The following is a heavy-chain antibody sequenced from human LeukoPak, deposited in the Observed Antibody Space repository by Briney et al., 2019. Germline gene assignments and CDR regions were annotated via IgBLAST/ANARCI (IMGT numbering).Heavy chain of an antibody. V-gene: IGHV4-4*07. Sequence: PSETLCLTCTVSGGSISSYYWSWIRQPAGKGLEWIGRIYTSGSTNYNPSLKSRVTMSVDTSKNQFSLKLSSVTAADTAVYYCASSYYDFWSGYSDWGQGTLVTVSS. D-gene: IGHD3-3*01. CDR1: GGSISSYY. CDR2: IYTSGST. J-gene: IGHJ4*02. CDR3: ASSYYDFWSGYSD.